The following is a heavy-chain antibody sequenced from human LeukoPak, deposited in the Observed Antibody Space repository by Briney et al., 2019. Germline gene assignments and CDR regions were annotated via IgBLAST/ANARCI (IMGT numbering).Heavy chain of an antibody. Sequence: PSETLSLTCTVSGASISAFHWAWFRQPAGKGLEWIGLIYSSGSTLFNPSLKSRVAMSVDLTKNQLSLKLTSVTAADTAMYYCARKDGDYWGRGTLVTVSS. V-gene: IGHV4-4*07. CDR1: GASISAFH. CDR2: IYSSGST. CDR3: ARKDGDY. J-gene: IGHJ4*02.